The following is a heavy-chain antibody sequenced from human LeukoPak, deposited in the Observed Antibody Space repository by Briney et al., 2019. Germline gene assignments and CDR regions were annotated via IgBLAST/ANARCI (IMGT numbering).Heavy chain of an antibody. CDR2: IYTSGST. Sequence: SETLSLTCTVSGGSISSYYWSWIRQPAGKGLEWIGRIYTSGSTNYNPSLKSRVTMSVDTSKNQFSLKLSSVTAADTAVYYCARGPITMVRGAFVIWGQGTMVTVSS. CDR3: ARGPITMVRGAFVI. J-gene: IGHJ3*02. D-gene: IGHD3-10*01. V-gene: IGHV4-4*07. CDR1: GGSISSYY.